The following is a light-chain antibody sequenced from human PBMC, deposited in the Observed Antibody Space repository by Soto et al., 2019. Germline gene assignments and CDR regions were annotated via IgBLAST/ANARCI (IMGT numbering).Light chain of an antibody. V-gene: IGKV3-15*01. CDR2: GAS. CDR3: QQYDVWPALT. Sequence: EKALTQSPVTLSLSPGERATLSCRASQSVSSNLAWYQQRPGQAPRLLIYGASTRASGVPDRFSGSGSGTEFILTISSLQSEDSAVYYGQQYDVWPALTFGGGTKVDIK. J-gene: IGKJ4*01. CDR1: QSVSSN.